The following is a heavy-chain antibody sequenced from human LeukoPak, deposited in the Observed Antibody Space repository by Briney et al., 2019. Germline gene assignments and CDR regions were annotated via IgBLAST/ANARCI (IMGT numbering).Heavy chain of an antibody. CDR1: GGSFSGYY. J-gene: IGHJ5*02. CDR2: INHSGST. CDR3: ARDLGVVVPAAPVNWFDP. Sequence: SETLSLTCAVYGGSFSGYYWSWIRQPPGKGLEWIGEINHSGSTNYNPSLKSRVTISVDTSKNQFSLKLSSVTAADTAVYYCARDLGVVVPAAPVNWFDPWGQGTLVTVSS. V-gene: IGHV4-34*01. D-gene: IGHD2-2*01.